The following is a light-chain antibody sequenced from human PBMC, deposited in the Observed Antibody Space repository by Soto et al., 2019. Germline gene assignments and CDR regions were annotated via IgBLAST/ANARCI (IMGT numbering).Light chain of an antibody. J-gene: IGKJ5*01. V-gene: IGKV1D-12*01. CDR3: QKANSFQIN. Sequence: IQMTHGPSAVSASVVDRGSITCLASQGISSWLAWYQQKPGKAPKLLIYAAYSLQSGVKLRFSGSGSGTDFTLTIRSLQTEDFATYYCQKANSFQINCGQGTRRELK. CDR1: QGISSW. CDR2: AAY.